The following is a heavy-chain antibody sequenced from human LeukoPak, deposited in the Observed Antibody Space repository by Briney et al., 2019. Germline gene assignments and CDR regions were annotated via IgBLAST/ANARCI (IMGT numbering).Heavy chain of an antibody. CDR1: GGSFSGYY. CDR3: AVTYYDFLTGWSQRTLDY. J-gene: IGHJ4*02. V-gene: IGHV4-34*01. D-gene: IGHD3-9*01. Sequence: SETLSLTCAVYGGSFSGYYWSWIRQAPGKGLEWIGEINHSGSTNYNPSLKSRVTISVDMSKHQFSLKLSSVTAADTAVYYCAVTYYDFLTGWSQRTLDYWGQGTLVTVSS. CDR2: INHSGST.